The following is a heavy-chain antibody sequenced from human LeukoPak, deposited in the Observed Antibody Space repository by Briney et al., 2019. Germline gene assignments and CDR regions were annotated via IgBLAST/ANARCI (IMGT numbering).Heavy chain of an antibody. Sequence: GESLKISCKGSGYNFTNYWIGWVRQMPGKGLEWMGIIYPGDSDTRYSPSFQGQVTFSADKSISTAYLQWSSLKASDTAMYYCARQPGYYYDSSGYLDRDYWGQGTLVTVSS. CDR1: GYNFTNYW. D-gene: IGHD3-22*01. J-gene: IGHJ4*02. CDR3: ARQPGYYYDSSGYLDRDY. CDR2: IYPGDSDT. V-gene: IGHV5-51*01.